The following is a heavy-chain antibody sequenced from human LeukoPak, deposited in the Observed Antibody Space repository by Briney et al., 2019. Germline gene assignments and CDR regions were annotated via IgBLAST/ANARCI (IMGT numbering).Heavy chain of an antibody. Sequence: GGSLRLSCAASGSTFSSYAMSWVRQAPGKGLEWVSAISGSGGSTYYADSVKGRFTISRDNSKNTLYLQMNSLRAEDTAVYYCAKFTMIVVVITHFDYWGQGTLVTVSP. J-gene: IGHJ4*02. CDR2: ISGSGGST. CDR3: AKFTMIVVVITHFDY. CDR1: GSTFSSYA. V-gene: IGHV3-23*01. D-gene: IGHD3-22*01.